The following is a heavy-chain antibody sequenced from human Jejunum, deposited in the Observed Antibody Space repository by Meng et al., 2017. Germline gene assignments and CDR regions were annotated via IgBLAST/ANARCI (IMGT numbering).Heavy chain of an antibody. V-gene: IGHV3-23*01. CDR2: ISGSGGST. Sequence: GESLKISCAASGFTFSSSTMSWVRQAPGKGLEWVSAISGSGGSTYYADPVKGRFTISRDNSKNTLYLQMNTLRAEDTATYYCAKLTTNWGQGTLVTVSS. J-gene: IGHJ4*02. CDR1: GFTFSSST. CDR3: AKLTTN. D-gene: IGHD1-14*01.